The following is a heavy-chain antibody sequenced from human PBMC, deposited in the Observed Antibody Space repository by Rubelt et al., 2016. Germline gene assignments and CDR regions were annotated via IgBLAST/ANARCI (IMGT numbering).Heavy chain of an antibody. J-gene: IGHJ3*02. V-gene: IGHV1-46*01. CDR2: INPSGGST. CDR3: AKDAARRVGTEGCFDI. CDR1: GYTFTSYY. D-gene: IGHD2-21*02. Sequence: QVQLVQSGAEVKKPGASVKVSCKASGYTFTSYYMHWVRQAPGQGLEWMGIINPSGGSTGYAQKFQGRITMTRDTSTSTVYMELSSLRSEDTAVYYCAKDAARRVGTEGCFDIWGQGTMVTVSS.